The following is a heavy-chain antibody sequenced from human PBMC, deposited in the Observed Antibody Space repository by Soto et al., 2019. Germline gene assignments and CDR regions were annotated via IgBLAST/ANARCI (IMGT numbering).Heavy chain of an antibody. Sequence: EVQLLESGGGLVQPGGSLRLSCAASGFTFSSYAMSWVRQAPGKGLEWVSAISGSGGSTYYVDSVKGRFTISRDNSKNTLYLQMNSLRAEDTAVYYCAKRGGLELLTYYFDYWGQGTLVTVSS. D-gene: IGHD1-7*01. CDR1: GFTFSSYA. CDR3: AKRGGLELLTYYFDY. CDR2: ISGSGGST. V-gene: IGHV3-23*01. J-gene: IGHJ4*02.